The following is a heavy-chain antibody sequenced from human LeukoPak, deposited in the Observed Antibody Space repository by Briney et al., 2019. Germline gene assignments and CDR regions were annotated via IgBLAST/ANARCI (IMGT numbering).Heavy chain of an antibody. Sequence: PGGSLRLSCAASGFTFSNFWMTWVRQAPGKGPEWLATIRQDGGDKWYLDSVKGRFTISRDNAKNSLYLQMNSLRAEDTAVYYCARYFDNTVYSWRRFDYWGRGALVTVSS. CDR3: ARYFDNTVYSWRRFDY. CDR2: IRQDGGDK. D-gene: IGHD3-9*01. V-gene: IGHV3-7*01. J-gene: IGHJ4*02. CDR1: GFTFSNFW.